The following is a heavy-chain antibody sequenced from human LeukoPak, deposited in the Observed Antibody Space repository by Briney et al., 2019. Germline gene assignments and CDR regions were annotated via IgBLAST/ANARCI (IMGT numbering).Heavy chain of an antibody. CDR3: ARVQAAAPGTFYLHYSMDV. CDR2: VSPYNGDT. Sequence: GASVKVSFKSSGYSFKSYGFSWVRQAPAQGLEWVGLVSPYNGDTKYAQKFQGRVSMTTDKSTSTAYMELKSLRSDDTAVYFCARVQAAAPGTFYLHYSMDVWGKGTTVIVSS. CDR1: GYSFKSYG. V-gene: IGHV1-18*01. J-gene: IGHJ6*03. D-gene: IGHD2/OR15-2a*01.